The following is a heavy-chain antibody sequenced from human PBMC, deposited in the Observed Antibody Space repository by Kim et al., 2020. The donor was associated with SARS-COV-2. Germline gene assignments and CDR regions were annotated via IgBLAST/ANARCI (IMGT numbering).Heavy chain of an antibody. J-gene: IGHJ4*02. Sequence: GGSLRLSCAASGFTSSDYYMSWIRQAPGKGLEWVSYISSSGTTIYYADSVKGRFTISRDNAKNSLYLQMNSLRAEDTAVYYCARGAVEMATIPFDYWGQGTLVTVSS. CDR3: ARGAVEMATIPFDY. CDR2: ISSSGTTI. V-gene: IGHV3-11*01. D-gene: IGHD5-12*01. CDR1: GFTSSDYY.